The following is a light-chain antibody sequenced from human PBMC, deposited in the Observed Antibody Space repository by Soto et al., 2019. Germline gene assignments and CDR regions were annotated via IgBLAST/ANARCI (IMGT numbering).Light chain of an antibody. CDR3: QQYGSSPLA. Sequence: EIVLTQSPATLSLSPGERATLSCRASQSVSRHLAWYQQKPGQAPRLLIYDASNRATGIPARFSGSGSGTEFTLTISRLEPEDFAVYYCQQYGSSPLAFGGGTKVDIK. J-gene: IGKJ4*01. CDR2: DAS. V-gene: IGKV3-20*01. CDR1: QSVSRH.